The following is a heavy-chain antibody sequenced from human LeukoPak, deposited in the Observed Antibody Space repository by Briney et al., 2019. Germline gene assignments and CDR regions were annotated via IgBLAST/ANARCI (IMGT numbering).Heavy chain of an antibody. D-gene: IGHD6-13*01. CDR1: GFTFSGSG. Sequence: GGSLKLSCAASGFTFSGSGMHWVRQASGKGLEWICRIRTKVNSYATAYAASVKGRFTISRDDSKNTAYLQMDSLKPEDTAVYYCSRGISGYGMDVWGQGTTVTVSS. V-gene: IGHV3-73*01. CDR3: SRGISGYGMDV. J-gene: IGHJ6*02. CDR2: IRTKVNSYAT.